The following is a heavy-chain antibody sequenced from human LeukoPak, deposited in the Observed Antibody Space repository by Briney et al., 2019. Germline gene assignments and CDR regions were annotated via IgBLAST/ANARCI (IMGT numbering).Heavy chain of an antibody. CDR3: TRDRPPWDIVVVPAAPPPSWPFDY. V-gene: IGHV3-49*03. J-gene: IGHJ4*02. Sequence: GGSLRLSCTASGFTFGDYAMSWFRQAPGKGLEWVGFIRSKAYGGTTEYAASVKGRFTISRDDSKSIAYLQMNSLKTEDTAVYYCTRDRPPWDIVVVPAAPPPSWPFDYWGQGTLVTVSS. D-gene: IGHD2-2*01. CDR1: GFTFGDYA. CDR2: IRSKAYGGTT.